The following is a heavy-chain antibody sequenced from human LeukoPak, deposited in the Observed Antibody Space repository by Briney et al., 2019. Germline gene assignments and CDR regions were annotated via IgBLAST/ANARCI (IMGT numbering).Heavy chain of an antibody. V-gene: IGHV1-18*01. D-gene: IGHD6-6*01. CDR3: ASGLGSSDVFDY. J-gene: IGHJ4*02. Sequence: ASVTVSCKASGYTFTSYGISWVRQAPGQGLEWMGWISAYNGNTNYAQTLQGRVTITTDTSTSTAYMELRSLRSDDTAVYYCASGLGSSDVFDYWGQGTLVTVSS. CDR2: ISAYNGNT. CDR1: GYTFTSYG.